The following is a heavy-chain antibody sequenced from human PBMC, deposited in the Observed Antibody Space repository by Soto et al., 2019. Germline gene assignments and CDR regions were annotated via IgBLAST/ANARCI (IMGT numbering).Heavy chain of an antibody. J-gene: IGHJ6*02. CDR2: ISGSGGST. V-gene: IGHV3-23*01. CDR1: GFTFSSYA. D-gene: IGHD3-22*01. Sequence: GGSLRLSCAAPGFTFSSYAMSWVRQAPGKGLEWVSAISGSGGSTYYADSVKGRFTISRDNSKNTLYLQMNSLRAEDTAVYYCAKDRRAIVVVITPPNGMDVWGQGTTVTVSS. CDR3: AKDRRAIVVVITPPNGMDV.